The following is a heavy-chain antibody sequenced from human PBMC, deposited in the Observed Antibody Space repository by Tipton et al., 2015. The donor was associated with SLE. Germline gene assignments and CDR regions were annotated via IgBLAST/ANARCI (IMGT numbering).Heavy chain of an antibody. CDR3: ARRNLLVPSPFGY. Sequence: TLSLTCAVYGGSFSGYYWSWNRQPPGKGLEWIGEINHSGSTNYNPSLKSRVTISVDTSKNQFSLKLSSVTAADTAVYYCARRNLLVPSPFGYWGQGTLVTVSS. V-gene: IGHV4-34*01. CDR1: GGSFSGYY. CDR2: INHSGST. D-gene: IGHD6-13*01. J-gene: IGHJ4*02.